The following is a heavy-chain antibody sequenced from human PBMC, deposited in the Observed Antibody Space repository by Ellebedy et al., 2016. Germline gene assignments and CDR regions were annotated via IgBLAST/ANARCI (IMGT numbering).Heavy chain of an antibody. D-gene: IGHD3-10*01. V-gene: IGHV1-46*01. CDR3: ARAHYGSGSYSHFDY. CDR1: GYTFTSYY. Sequence: APVKVSCKASGYTFTSYYIHWVRQAPGQGLEWMGIINPSGGSTRYAQKLQGRVTMTRDTSTSTVYMELSSLRSEDTAVYYCARAHYGSGSYSHFDYWGQGTLVTVSS. J-gene: IGHJ4*02. CDR2: INPSGGST.